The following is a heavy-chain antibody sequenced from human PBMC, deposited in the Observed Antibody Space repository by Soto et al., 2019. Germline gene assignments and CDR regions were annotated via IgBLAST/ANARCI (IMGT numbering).Heavy chain of an antibody. Sequence: QVQLVQSGAEVKRPGSSVKVSCKASGDTYNFYSINWVRQAPGLGLEWMGRVNPNDSTSNYAKKFQGRVTMTADKSTSTAYMELSSLGSEDTAIYYCASSYGSGYRAFVYWGKGALVTVSS. CDR3: ASSYGSGYRAFVY. J-gene: IGHJ4*02. CDR1: GDTYNFYS. CDR2: VNPNDSTS. D-gene: IGHD3-10*01. V-gene: IGHV1-69*08.